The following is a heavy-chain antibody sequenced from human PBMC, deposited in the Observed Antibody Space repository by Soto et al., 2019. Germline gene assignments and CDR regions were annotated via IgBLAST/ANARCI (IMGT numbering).Heavy chain of an antibody. D-gene: IGHD1-26*01. Sequence: GGSLRLSCAASGFTFSSYGMHWVRQAPGKGLEWVAVISYDGSNKYYADSVKGRFTISRDNSKNTLYLQMNSLRAEDKALYYCATTVGATIYPASMDVWGQGTTVTVSS. CDR3: ATTVGATIYPASMDV. CDR2: ISYDGSNK. CDR1: GFTFSSYG. J-gene: IGHJ6*02. V-gene: IGHV3-30*03.